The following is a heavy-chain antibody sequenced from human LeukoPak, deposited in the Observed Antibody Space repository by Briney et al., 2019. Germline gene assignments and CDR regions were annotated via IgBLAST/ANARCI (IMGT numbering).Heavy chain of an antibody. V-gene: IGHV1-69*01. CDR2: IIPIFGTA. CDR1: GGTFSGYA. D-gene: IGHD6-13*01. Sequence: GSSVKVSCKASGGTFSGYAISWVRQAPGQGLEWMGGIIPIFGTANYAQKFQGRVTITADESTSTAYMELSSLRSEDTAVYYCANYGRAAADPEDYFDYWGQGTLVTVSS. CDR3: ANYGRAAADPEDYFDY. J-gene: IGHJ4*02.